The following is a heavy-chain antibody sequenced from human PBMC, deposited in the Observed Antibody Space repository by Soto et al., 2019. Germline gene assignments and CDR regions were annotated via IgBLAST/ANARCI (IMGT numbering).Heavy chain of an antibody. V-gene: IGHV1-69*02. J-gene: IGHJ4*02. CDR3: TTLGP. CDR2: IHEGLTQT. CDR1: GETISRFT. D-gene: IGHD3-3*01. Sequence: QLVQPGTEVKRPGTSVKVSCKASGETISRFTVGGVRQAPGQGLEGMGRIHEGLTQTHFVETFQGRLSFTADTGANTVYMELTNLTSADTAVYYCTTLGPWGQGTLVSVPS.